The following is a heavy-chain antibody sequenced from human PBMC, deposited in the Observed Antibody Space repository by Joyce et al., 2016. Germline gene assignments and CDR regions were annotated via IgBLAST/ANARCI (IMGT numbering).Heavy chain of an antibody. Sequence: QVKLVESGGDLAKPGGSLRLSCAASGFPFSDYYMTWIRQTPGKGLEWHSYISSSANYTDYADSVKGRFTISRDNAKNSLFLQMNTLRAEDTAVYYCGRGVAGDSWGQGTLVTVSS. CDR3: GRGVAGDS. CDR2: ISSSANYT. D-gene: IGHD3-10*01. CDR1: GFPFSDYY. V-gene: IGHV3-11*06. J-gene: IGHJ4*02.